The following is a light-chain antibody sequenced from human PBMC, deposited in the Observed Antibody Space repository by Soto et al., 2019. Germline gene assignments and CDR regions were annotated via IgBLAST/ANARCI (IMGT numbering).Light chain of an antibody. CDR1: QGIRSD. J-gene: IGKJ1*01. CDR3: LQDYSYPRT. CDR2: GAS. V-gene: IGKV1-6*01. Sequence: AIQMTRFPPSLSASVGDTVTITCRASQGIRSDLGWYQQKPGKAPKLLIYGASRLQNGVPSRFSGSGSGTDFTLIISRLQPEDSATYYCLQDYSYPRTFGQGTKVDIK.